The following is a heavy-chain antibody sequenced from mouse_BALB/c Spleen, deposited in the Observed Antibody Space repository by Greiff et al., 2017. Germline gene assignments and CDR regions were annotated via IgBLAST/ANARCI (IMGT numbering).Heavy chain of an antibody. CDR3: ARVPYY. CDR1: GFNIKDTY. Sequence: EVKLMESGAELVKPGASVKLSCTASGFNIKDTYMHWVKQRPEQGLEWIGRIDPANGNTKYDPKFQGKATITADTSSNTAYLQLSSLTSEDTAVYYCARVPYYWGQGTTLTVSS. V-gene: IGHV14-3*02. CDR2: IDPANGNT. J-gene: IGHJ2*01.